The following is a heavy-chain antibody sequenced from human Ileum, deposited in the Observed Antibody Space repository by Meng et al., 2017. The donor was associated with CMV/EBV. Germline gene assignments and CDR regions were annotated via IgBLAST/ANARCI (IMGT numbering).Heavy chain of an antibody. Sequence: GESLKISCAASGFTFSTYSMNWVRQAPGKGLEWVAFIRDDGSNQYYVDSVKGRLTISRDNSKNKLYLQMDSLRAEDTAVYYCATDWYSSGWYPTLVDYWGQGTPVTVSS. J-gene: IGHJ4*02. CDR2: IRDDGSNQ. CDR3: ATDWYSSGWYPTLVDY. CDR1: GFTFSTYS. V-gene: IGHV3-30*02. D-gene: IGHD6-19*01.